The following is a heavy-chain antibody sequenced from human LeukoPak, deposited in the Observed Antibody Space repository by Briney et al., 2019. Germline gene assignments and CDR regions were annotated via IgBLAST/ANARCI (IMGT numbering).Heavy chain of an antibody. D-gene: IGHD3-22*01. V-gene: IGHV3-23*01. CDR3: VRDQWFDGFDL. CDR1: GFNFSSYL. CDR2: VSEGGIDT. Sequence: PGGSLRLSCRGSGFNFSSYLMTWVRQVPGKGLEWISSVSEGGIDTHHADSVKGRFIVSRDDAQSTIYLHLNDLRVEDTAIYYCVRDQWFDGFDLWGQGTLASVSS. J-gene: IGHJ4*02.